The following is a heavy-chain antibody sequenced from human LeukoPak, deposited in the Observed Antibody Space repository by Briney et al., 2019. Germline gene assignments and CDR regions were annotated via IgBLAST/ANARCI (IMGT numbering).Heavy chain of an antibody. D-gene: IGHD2-2*01. CDR2: INTGSSTI. CDR1: GFTFSSYT. J-gene: IGHJ3*02. CDR3: AKDRIVVVPAAQDAFDI. Sequence: GGSLRLSCAASGFTFSSYTMNWVRQAPGRGLEWVSYINTGSSTIYYADSVKGRFTISRDNSKNTLYLQMNSLRAEDTAVYYCAKDRIVVVPAAQDAFDIWGQGTMVTVSS. V-gene: IGHV3-48*01.